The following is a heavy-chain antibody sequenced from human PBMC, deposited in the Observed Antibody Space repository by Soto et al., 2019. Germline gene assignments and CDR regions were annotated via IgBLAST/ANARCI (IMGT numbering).Heavy chain of an antibody. CDR1: GFTFSNYW. Sequence: GGSLRISCAASGFTFSNYWMHWVRQAPGKGLVWVSHVNSGDSTTNYADSVKGRFTVSRDNARNTLYLQMNSLRAEDTAVYYCTRAYNHGLDYWGQGTLVTVSS. J-gene: IGHJ4*02. D-gene: IGHD1-1*01. V-gene: IGHV3-74*01. CDR2: VNSGDSTT. CDR3: TRAYNHGLDY.